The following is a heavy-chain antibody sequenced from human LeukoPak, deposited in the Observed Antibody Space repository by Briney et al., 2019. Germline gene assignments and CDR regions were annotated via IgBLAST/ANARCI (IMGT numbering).Heavy chain of an antibody. J-gene: IGHJ6*04. CDR3: ARDDCSGGSCYSYYGMDV. D-gene: IGHD2-15*01. CDR2: ISSSGSTI. V-gene: IGHV3-48*03. CDR1: GFTFSSYE. Sequence: PGGSLRLSCAASGFTFSSYEMNWVRQAPGKGLEGVSYISSSGSTIYYADSVKGRFTISRDNAKNSLYLQMNSLRAEDTAVYYCARDDCSGGSCYSYYGMDVWGKGTTVTVSS.